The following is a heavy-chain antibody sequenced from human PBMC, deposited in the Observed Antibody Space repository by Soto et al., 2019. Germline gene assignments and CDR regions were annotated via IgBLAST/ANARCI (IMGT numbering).Heavy chain of an antibody. CDR1: GGSFSGYY. D-gene: IGHD6-13*01. Sequence: QVQLQQWGAGLLKPSETLSLTCAVYGGSFSGYYWSWIRQPPGKGLEWIGEINHSGSTNYNPSLKSRVTISVDTSKNQFSLTLSSVTAADTAVYYCARGTEYSSSWYYFDYWGQGTLVTVSS. CDR2: INHSGST. V-gene: IGHV4-34*01. CDR3: ARGTEYSSSWYYFDY. J-gene: IGHJ4*02.